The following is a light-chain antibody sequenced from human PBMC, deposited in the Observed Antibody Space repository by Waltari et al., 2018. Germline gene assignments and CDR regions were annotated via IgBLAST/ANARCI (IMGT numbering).Light chain of an antibody. CDR2: GAS. V-gene: IGKV3-20*01. J-gene: IGKJ1*01. CDR1: QSVGRS. CDR3: QHYVSLPVT. Sequence: EIVLTQSPGTLSLSPGERATLSCRASQSVGRSLAWDQQKPGQAPRLLIYGASIRATGIPDRFSGGGSGTDFSLTISRLESEDFAAYHCQHYVSLPVTFGQGTKVEIK.